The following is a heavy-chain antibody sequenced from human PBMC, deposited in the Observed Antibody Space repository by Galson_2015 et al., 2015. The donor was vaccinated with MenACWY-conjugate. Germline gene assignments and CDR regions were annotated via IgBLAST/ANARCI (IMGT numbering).Heavy chain of an antibody. CDR2: IHHSGTT. Sequence: ETLSLTCTVSGYSISSGYYWTWIRQSPEKGLEWIATIHHSGTTYFNPSLKSRVSISVDTSKNQFSLTLNSVAAADTALYYCARYVGGTFYFDYWGQGTQVTVSS. CDR3: ARYVGGTFYFDY. CDR1: GYSISSGYY. D-gene: IGHD1-26*01. J-gene: IGHJ4*02. V-gene: IGHV4-38-2*02.